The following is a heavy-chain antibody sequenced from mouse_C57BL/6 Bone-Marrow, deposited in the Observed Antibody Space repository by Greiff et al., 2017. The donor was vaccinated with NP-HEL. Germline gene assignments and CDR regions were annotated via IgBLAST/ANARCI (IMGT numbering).Heavy chain of an antibody. D-gene: IGHD2-4*01. Sequence: QVQLQQSGAELMKPGASVKLSCKATGYTFTGYWIEWVKQRPGHGLEWIGEILPGSGSTNYTEKFKGKATFTADTSSNTAYMQLSSLTTEDSAIYYCARRIRLDWYFDVWGTGTTVTVSS. J-gene: IGHJ1*03. CDR1: GYTFTGYW. V-gene: IGHV1-9*01. CDR2: ILPGSGST. CDR3: ARRIRLDWYFDV.